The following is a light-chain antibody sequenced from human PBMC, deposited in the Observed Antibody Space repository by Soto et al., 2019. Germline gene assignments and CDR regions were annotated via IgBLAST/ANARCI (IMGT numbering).Light chain of an antibody. CDR2: GAS. J-gene: IGKJ4*01. Sequence: EIVMTQSPATLSVSPGERATLSCRASHRVSSYLAWYQQKPCQAPRLLIYGASTRATGIPARFSGSGSGTEFSLTIGSLQSEDFAVYYCQHYNNWPLTFGAGTMVEIK. V-gene: IGKV3-15*01. CDR3: QHYNNWPLT. CDR1: HRVSSY.